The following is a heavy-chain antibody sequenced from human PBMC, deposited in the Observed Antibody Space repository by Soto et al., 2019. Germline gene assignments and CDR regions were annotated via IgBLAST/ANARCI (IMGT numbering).Heavy chain of an antibody. CDR2: INTDGRAT. CDR1: GFTFSSHW. V-gene: IGHV3-74*01. J-gene: IGHJ3*02. Sequence: EVQLVESGGGLVQPGGSLRLSCGASGFTFSSHWMHWVRQAPGKGLMWVSRINTDGRATSYADSVKGRFTISRDNAKKTLYLQMNSLRVEDTALYFCAREVYSNYDYDSFEIWGQGTMVTVSP. CDR3: AREVYSNYDYDSFEI. D-gene: IGHD4-4*01.